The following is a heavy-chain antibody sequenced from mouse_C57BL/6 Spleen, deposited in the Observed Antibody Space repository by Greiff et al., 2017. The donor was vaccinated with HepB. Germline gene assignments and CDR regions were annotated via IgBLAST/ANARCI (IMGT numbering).Heavy chain of an antibody. V-gene: IGHV1-55*01. CDR2: IYPGSGST. J-gene: IGHJ4*01. D-gene: IGHD6-1*01. CDR3: ARSLWYYAMDY. CDR1: GYTFTSYW. Sequence: QVQLQQPGAELVKPGASVKMSCKASGYTFTSYWITWVKQRPGQGLEWIGDIYPGSGSTNYNEKFKSKATLTVYTSSSTAYMQLSSLTSEDSAVYYWARSLWYYAMDYWGQGTSVTVSS.